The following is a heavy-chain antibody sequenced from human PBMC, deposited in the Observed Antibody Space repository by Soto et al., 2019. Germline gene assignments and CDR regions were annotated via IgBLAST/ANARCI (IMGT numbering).Heavy chain of an antibody. CDR3: AINQRIYDILTGYYKGPFDS. Sequence: SETLSLTCAVYSGSFSGHFWSWIRQPPGKGLEWIGEINLAGGTNYNLSIKSRITISIDKSNNQFLLKLTSVTAADKAVYYYAINQRIYDILTGYYKGPFDSWGQGTLVTVSS. V-gene: IGHV4-34*01. D-gene: IGHD3-9*01. CDR1: SGSFSGHF. CDR2: INLAGGT. J-gene: IGHJ4*02.